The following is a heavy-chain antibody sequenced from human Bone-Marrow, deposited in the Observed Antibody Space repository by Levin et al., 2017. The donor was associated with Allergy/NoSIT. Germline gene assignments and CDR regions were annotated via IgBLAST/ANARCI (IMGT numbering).Heavy chain of an antibody. CDR2: IKHDGSEK. D-gene: IGHD2-15*01. CDR1: GFTFSSYW. CDR3: ARQYCSGGRCDATFDY. J-gene: IGHJ4*02. Sequence: TGGSLRLSCAASGFTFSSYWMSWVRQAPGKGLEWVANIKHDGSEKYYVDSAKGRFTISRDNAKNSLYLQMNSLRAEDTAVYYCARQYCSGGRCDATFDYWGQGTLVTVSS. V-gene: IGHV3-7*01.